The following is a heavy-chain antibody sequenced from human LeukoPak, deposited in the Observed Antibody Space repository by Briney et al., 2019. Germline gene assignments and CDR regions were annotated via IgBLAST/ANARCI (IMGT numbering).Heavy chain of an antibody. CDR3: AKDFYGGAVVDY. CDR2: ISYDGSNK. CDR1: GFTFSSYG. J-gene: IGHJ4*02. D-gene: IGHD4-23*01. V-gene: IGHV3-30*18. Sequence: GRSLRLSCAASGFTFSSYGMHWVRQAPGKGLEWVAVISYDGSNKYYADSVKGRFTISRDNSKNTLYLQMNSLRAEDTAVYYCAKDFYGGAVVDYWGQGTLVTVSS.